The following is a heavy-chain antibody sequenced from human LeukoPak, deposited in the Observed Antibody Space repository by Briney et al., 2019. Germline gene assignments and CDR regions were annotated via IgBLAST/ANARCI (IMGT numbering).Heavy chain of an antibody. CDR3: ARRSAYSTSSGMNL. D-gene: IGHD6-6*01. V-gene: IGHV4-34*01. Sequence: SETLSLTCAVYGGSFSGYYWSWIRQPPGKGLEWIGEINQSGSTNYNPSLKSRVAMSVDTSKNQFTLRLSSVTAADTAVYYCARRSAYSTSSGMNLWGLGTLVTVSS. CDR2: INQSGST. CDR1: GGSFSGYY. J-gene: IGHJ5*02.